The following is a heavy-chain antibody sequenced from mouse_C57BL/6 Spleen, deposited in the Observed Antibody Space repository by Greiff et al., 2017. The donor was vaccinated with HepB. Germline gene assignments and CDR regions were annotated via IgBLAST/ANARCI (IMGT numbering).Heavy chain of an antibody. J-gene: IGHJ2*01. CDR2: IDPETGGT. Sequence: VQLQQSGAELVRPGASVTLSCKASGYTFTDYEMHWVKQTPVHGLEWIGAIDPETGGTAYNQKFKGKAILTADKSSSTAYMELRNLASEDSAVYYCTRDYGRFDYWGQGTTLTVSS. D-gene: IGHD1-1*01. CDR3: TRDYGRFDY. CDR1: GYTFTDYE. V-gene: IGHV1-15*01.